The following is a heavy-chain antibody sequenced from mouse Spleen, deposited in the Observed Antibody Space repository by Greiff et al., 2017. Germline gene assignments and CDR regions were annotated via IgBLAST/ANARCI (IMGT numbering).Heavy chain of an antibody. CDR2: INPGSGGT. Sequence: QVQLQQSGAELVRPGTSVKVSCKASGYAFTNYLIEWVKQRPGQGLEWIGVINPGSGGTNYNEKFKGKATLTADKSSSTAYMQLSSLTSEDSAVYCGTKYLNEYYIDYWGQGTTLTVSS. CDR1: GYAFTNYL. CDR3: TKYLNEYYIDY. J-gene: IGHJ2*01. V-gene: IGHV1-54*01.